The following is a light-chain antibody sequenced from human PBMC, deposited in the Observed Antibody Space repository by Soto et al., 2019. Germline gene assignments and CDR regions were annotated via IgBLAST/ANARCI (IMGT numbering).Light chain of an antibody. Sequence: EIVLAQSPDTLSLSPGERATLSCRASQRVSNTYLAWYQQKPGQAPRLLIYGVSSRATGIPDRFSGSGSGTDFTLTISRLEPEDFAVYYCQQYSSSPVTFGGGTKVEIK. CDR2: GVS. J-gene: IGKJ4*01. CDR1: QRVSNTY. CDR3: QQYSSSPVT. V-gene: IGKV3-20*01.